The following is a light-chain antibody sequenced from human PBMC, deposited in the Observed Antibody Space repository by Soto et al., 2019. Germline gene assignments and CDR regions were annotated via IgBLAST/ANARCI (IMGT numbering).Light chain of an antibody. CDR3: QQSYTTPLYT. CDR2: AAS. Sequence: IPMTQSPSSLSAFVGDRVTITCRASQSISNYLNWYQQKPEKAPQLLIYAASSLQSGVPSRFSGSGSGTDFTLTISSLQPEDFATYYCQQSYTTPLYTFGQGTKLEVK. CDR1: QSISNY. J-gene: IGKJ2*01. V-gene: IGKV1-39*01.